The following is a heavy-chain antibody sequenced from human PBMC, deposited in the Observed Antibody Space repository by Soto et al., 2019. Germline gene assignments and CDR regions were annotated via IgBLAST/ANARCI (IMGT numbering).Heavy chain of an antibody. J-gene: IGHJ6*02. CDR3: ARGAPGSGFSHGMDV. CDR1: GGSFSGYY. D-gene: IGHD3-10*01. CDR2: INHGGST. Sequence: QVQLQQWGAGLLKPSETLSLTCAVYGGSFSGYYWSWIRQPPGKGLEWIGEINHGGSTNYNPSLKSRVIISEDTSRAQFSLDLSSVTAADTAVYYCARGAPGSGFSHGMDVWGQGTTVTVSS. V-gene: IGHV4-34*01.